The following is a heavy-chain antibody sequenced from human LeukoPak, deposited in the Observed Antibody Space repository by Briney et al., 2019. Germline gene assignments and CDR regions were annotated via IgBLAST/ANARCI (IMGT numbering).Heavy chain of an antibody. J-gene: IGHJ5*02. CDR2: IRNRPKSYTT. CDR1: GFTFTDHY. Sequence: GGSLRLSCATSGFTFTDHYMDWVRQAPGKGLDWVARIRNRPKSYTTEYAASVKGRFTIFLQMSGLRTEDTAMYYCSISYIPGKDAYFDLRGQGTLVTVSS. CDR3: SISYIPGKDAYFDL. V-gene: IGHV3-72*01. D-gene: IGHD2-21*01.